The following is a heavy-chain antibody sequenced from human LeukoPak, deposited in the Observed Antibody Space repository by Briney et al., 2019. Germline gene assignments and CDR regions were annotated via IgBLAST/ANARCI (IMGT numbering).Heavy chain of an antibody. Sequence: SETLSLTCTVSGYSISSGYYWVWIRQPPGKGLEWIGEINHSGGTKYNPSLKSRVTISVDTSKNQFSLKLSSVTAADTAMYYCARVKDPGGYYYYYYMDVWGKGTTVTVSS. CDR3: ARVKDPGGYYYYYYMDV. J-gene: IGHJ6*03. V-gene: IGHV4-38-2*02. CDR2: INHSGGT. D-gene: IGHD3-16*01. CDR1: GYSISSGYY.